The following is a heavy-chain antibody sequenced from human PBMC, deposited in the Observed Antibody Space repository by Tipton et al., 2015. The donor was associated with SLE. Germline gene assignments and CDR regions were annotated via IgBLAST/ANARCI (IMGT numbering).Heavy chain of an antibody. D-gene: IGHD6-13*01. CDR1: GGTFSSYT. V-gene: IGHV1-69*09. CDR3: AREGQQTHFDY. J-gene: IGHJ4*02. CDR2: IIPILGIG. Sequence: QLVQSGAEVKKPGSSVKVSCKASGGTFSSYTISWVRQAPGQGPEWMGRIIPILGIGNYAQKFQGRVTITADKSTSTAYMELTSLRSEDTAVYYCAREGQQTHFDYWGQGTLVTVSS.